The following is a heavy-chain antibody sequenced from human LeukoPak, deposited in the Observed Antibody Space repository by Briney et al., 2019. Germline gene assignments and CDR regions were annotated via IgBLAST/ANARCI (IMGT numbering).Heavy chain of an antibody. CDR2: IYSCGST. J-gene: IGHJ6*03. V-gene: IGHV3-53*01. Sequence: GGSLRLSCAASGFTFTNYEMIWVRQAPGKGLEWVSVIYSCGSTYYADSVKGRFTISRDNARNSLYLQMNNVRAEDTALYYCARGAVTYYYHYMDVWGKGAAVIVSS. CDR1: GFTFTNYE. D-gene: IGHD4-17*01. CDR3: ARGAVTYYYHYMDV.